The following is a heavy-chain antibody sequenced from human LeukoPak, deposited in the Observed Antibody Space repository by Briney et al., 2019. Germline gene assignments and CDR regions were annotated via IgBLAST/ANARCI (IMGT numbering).Heavy chain of an antibody. V-gene: IGHV4-34*01. D-gene: IGHD6-19*01. CDR2: INHSGST. J-gene: IGHJ4*02. CDR3: ASRKKGYSSGWYYFDY. Sequence: PSETLSLTCAVYGGSFSGYYWSWIRQPPGKGLEWIGEINHSGSTNYNPSLKSRVTISVDTSKNQFSLKLSSVIAADTAVYYCASRKKGYSSGWYYFDYWGQGTLVTVSS. CDR1: GGSFSGYY.